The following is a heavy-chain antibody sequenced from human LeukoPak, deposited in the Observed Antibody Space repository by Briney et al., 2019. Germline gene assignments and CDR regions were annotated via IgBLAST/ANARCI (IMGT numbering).Heavy chain of an antibody. Sequence: SETLSLTCTVSGGSISSGSYYWSWIRQPAGTGLEWIGRIYTSGSTNYNPSLKSRVTISVDTSKNQFSLKLSSVTAADTAVYYCARERGSLYYFDYWGQGTLVTVSS. CDR3: ARERGSLYYFDY. CDR2: IYTSGST. J-gene: IGHJ4*02. V-gene: IGHV4-61*02. D-gene: IGHD6-13*01. CDR1: GGSISSGSYY.